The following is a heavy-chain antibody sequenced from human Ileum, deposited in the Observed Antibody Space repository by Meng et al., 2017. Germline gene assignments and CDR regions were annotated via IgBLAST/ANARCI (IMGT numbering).Heavy chain of an antibody. D-gene: IGHD5-18*01. CDR2: IYYDGSS. CDR1: NGSLTNVNNY. V-gene: IGHV4-30-4*01. Sequence: QVQLQESGPGLVKPSQTLSLTCRVSNGSLTNVNNYWNWIRQAPGQALEHIGYIYYDGSSYATPSLKSRVTMSIDTSTNQFSLRLDSVTATDTAVYYCAREFYVDTAMVIDSWGPGALVTVSS. CDR3: AREFYVDTAMVIDS. J-gene: IGHJ4*02.